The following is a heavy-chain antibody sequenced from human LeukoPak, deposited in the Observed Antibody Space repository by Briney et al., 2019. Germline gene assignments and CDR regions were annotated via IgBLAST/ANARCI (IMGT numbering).Heavy chain of an antibody. Sequence: ASVKVSCKASGYTFTGYYMHWVRQAPGQGLEWMGWINPNSGGTNYAQKFQGRVTMTRDTSISTAYMELSRLSSDDTAVYYCARGLVLGYYYMDVWGKGTTVTVSS. V-gene: IGHV1-2*02. CDR2: INPNSGGT. D-gene: IGHD6-19*01. CDR1: GYTFTGYY. CDR3: ARGLVLGYYYMDV. J-gene: IGHJ6*03.